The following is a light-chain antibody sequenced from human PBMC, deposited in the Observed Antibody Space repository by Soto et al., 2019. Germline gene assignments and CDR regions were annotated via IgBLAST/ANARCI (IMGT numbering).Light chain of an antibody. Sequence: DIQMTQSPSTLSGSVGDRVTITCRASQTISSWLAWYQQKPGKAPKLLIYKASTLQSGVPSRFSGSRSGTDFTLTISSLQPEDVATYYCQKYNSAPWTFGQGTKVEIK. J-gene: IGKJ1*01. CDR1: QTISSW. CDR2: KAS. V-gene: IGKV1-27*01. CDR3: QKYNSAPWT.